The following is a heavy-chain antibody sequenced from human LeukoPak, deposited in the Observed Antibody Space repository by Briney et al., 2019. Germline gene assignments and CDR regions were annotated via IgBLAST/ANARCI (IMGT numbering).Heavy chain of an antibody. V-gene: IGHV4-39*01. D-gene: IGHD3-22*01. CDR1: GGSISSSSYY. J-gene: IGHJ2*01. CDR3: ARGVTMIVVVIHDWYFDL. Sequence: SETLSLTCTVSGGSISSSSYYWGWIRQPPGKGLEWFGSIYYSRSTYYNPSLKSRVTISVDTSKNQFSLKLSSLTAADTAVYYCARGVTMIVVVIHDWYFDLWGRGTLVTVSS. CDR2: IYYSRST.